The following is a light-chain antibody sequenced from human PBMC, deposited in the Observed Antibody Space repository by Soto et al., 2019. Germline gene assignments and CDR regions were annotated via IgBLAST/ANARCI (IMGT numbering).Light chain of an antibody. V-gene: IGKV3-15*01. CDR3: HQYNNWLPFT. J-gene: IGKJ5*01. Sequence: EVVLTQSPATLSVSPGERATLSCRASESVNNKLGWYQQQPGQAPRLLIYRASTRATGIPARFCGSGSGTEFTLTISSLQSEDSAVYYCHQYNNWLPFTFGQGTRLEIK. CDR2: RAS. CDR1: ESVNNK.